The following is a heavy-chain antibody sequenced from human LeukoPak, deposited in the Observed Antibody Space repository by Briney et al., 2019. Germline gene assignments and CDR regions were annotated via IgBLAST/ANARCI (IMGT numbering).Heavy chain of an antibody. J-gene: IGHJ3*02. V-gene: IGHV1-69*05. D-gene: IGHD1-26*01. Sequence: SVKVSCKASGGTFSSYAISWVRQAPEQGLEWMGGIIPIFGTANYAQKFQGRVTMTTDTSTSTAYMELRSLRSDDTAVYYCARGIVGGTRAFDIWGQGTMVTVSS. CDR2: IIPIFGTA. CDR3: ARGIVGGTRAFDI. CDR1: GGTFSSYA.